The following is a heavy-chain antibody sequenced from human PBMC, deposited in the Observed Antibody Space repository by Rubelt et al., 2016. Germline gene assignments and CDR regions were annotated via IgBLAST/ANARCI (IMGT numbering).Heavy chain of an antibody. CDR3: ARFYSNFGDY. CDR1: GYSFTNYG. J-gene: IGHJ4*02. V-gene: IGHV1-18*01. D-gene: IGHD4-11*01. Sequence: QVRLVQSGAEVKKPGASVKVSCQTSGYSFTNYGISWVRQAPGQGLEWMGWISVYDAKTNYAQKFQGRVTMTTDTSTTTGYMELRNLTSDDTAMYYCARFYSNFGDYWGQGALVTVSS. CDR2: ISVYDAKT.